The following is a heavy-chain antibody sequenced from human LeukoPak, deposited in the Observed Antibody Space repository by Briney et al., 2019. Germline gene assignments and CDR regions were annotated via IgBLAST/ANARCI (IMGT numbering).Heavy chain of an antibody. CDR3: ARDFGIGTRVFDY. V-gene: IGHV1-46*01. J-gene: IGHJ4*02. Sequence: ASVNVSCKASAYTFTSYYMHCVRQAPGQGLEWVGIINPSGGSTSYAQKFQGRVTMTRDTSTSTVYMQLSRLRSEDTAVYYCARDFGIGTRVFDYWGQGTLVTVYS. D-gene: IGHD1-26*01. CDR2: INPSGGST. CDR1: AYTFTSYY.